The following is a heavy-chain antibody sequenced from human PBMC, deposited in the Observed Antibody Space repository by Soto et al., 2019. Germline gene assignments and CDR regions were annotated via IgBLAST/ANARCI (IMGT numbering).Heavy chain of an antibody. CDR2: IYTSGST. CDR3: ARDLSSGCSSTSCYAFDI. V-gene: IGHV4-4*07. D-gene: IGHD2-2*01. J-gene: IGHJ3*02. CDR1: GGSISSYY. Sequence: SETLSLTCTVSGGSISSYYWSWIRQPAGKGLEWIGRIYTSGSTNYNPSLKSRVTMSVDTSKNQFSLKLSSVTAADTAVYYCARDLSSGCSSTSCYAFDIWGQGTMVTVSS.